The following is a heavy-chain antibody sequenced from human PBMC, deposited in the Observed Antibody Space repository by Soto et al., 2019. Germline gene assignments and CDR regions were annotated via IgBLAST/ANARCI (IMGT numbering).Heavy chain of an antibody. V-gene: IGHV4-39*01. J-gene: IGHJ4*02. CDR1: GGSISSSSYY. D-gene: IGHD2-15*01. Sequence: SETLSLTCTVSGGSISSSSYYWGWIRQPPGKGLEWIGSIYYSGSTYYNPSLKSRVTISVDTSKNQFSLKLSSVTAADTAVYYCASPLGYCSGGSCSAPAHHFDYWGQGTLVTVSS. CDR2: IYYSGST. CDR3: ASPLGYCSGGSCSAPAHHFDY.